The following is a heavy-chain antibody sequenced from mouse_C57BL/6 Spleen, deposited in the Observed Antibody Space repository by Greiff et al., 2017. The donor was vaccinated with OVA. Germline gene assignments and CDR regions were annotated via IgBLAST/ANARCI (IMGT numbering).Heavy chain of an antibody. V-gene: IGHV5-9*01. J-gene: IGHJ4*01. CDR3: AIERSNYGGMDY. Sequence: EVKLVESGGGLVKPGGSLKLSCAASGFTFSSYPMSWVRQTPEKRLEWVATISGGGGNTSSPDSVKGRFTISSDNAKNTLYLQMISLRSKDTALYYCAIERSNYGGMDYWGQGTSVTVSS. CDR1: GFTFSSYP. CDR2: ISGGGGNT. D-gene: IGHD2-5*01.